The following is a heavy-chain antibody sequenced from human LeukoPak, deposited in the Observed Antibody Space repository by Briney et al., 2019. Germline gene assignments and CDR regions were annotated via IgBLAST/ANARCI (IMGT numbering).Heavy chain of an antibody. D-gene: IGHD3-10*01. CDR3: GSYASGYNRLKV. Sequence: ASVKVSCKASGHTFTAYYIHWVRQAPGQGLEWMGWTHPGTGDTNYAQKFQGRVTVSRDTSISTAYMELSRLRSDDTAVYYCGSYASGYNRLKVWGQGTPVTVSS. V-gene: IGHV1-2*02. CDR1: GHTFTAYY. J-gene: IGHJ4*02. CDR2: THPGTGDT.